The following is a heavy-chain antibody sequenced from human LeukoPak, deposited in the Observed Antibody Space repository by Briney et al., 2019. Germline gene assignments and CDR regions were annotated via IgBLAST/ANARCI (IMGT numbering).Heavy chain of an antibody. Sequence: PSETLSLTCTVSGGSISSSSYYWGWIRQPPGKGLEWIGIIYYSGSTYHNPSLKSRVTISVNTSKKQFSLKLSSVTASDTAVYYCARRFAPSRNDAFDIWGQGTMVTVSS. D-gene: IGHD3-10*01. J-gene: IGHJ3*02. CDR2: IYYSGST. CDR1: GGSISSSSYY. CDR3: ARRFAPSRNDAFDI. V-gene: IGHV4-39*01.